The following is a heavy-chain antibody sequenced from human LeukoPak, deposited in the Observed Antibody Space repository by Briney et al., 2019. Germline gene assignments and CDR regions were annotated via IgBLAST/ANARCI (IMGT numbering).Heavy chain of an antibody. Sequence: GSLRLSCAASGFTFSSYGMSWVRQAPGKGLEWTGEIFHSGSTNYHPSLESRLTISMDKSKNSFSLRLTSVTAADTAVYYCAREIFGARAFQYWGQGILVTVSS. CDR2: IFHSGST. D-gene: IGHD3-3*01. J-gene: IGHJ4*02. CDR1: GFTFSSYGM. CDR3: AREIFGARAFQY. V-gene: IGHV4-4*02.